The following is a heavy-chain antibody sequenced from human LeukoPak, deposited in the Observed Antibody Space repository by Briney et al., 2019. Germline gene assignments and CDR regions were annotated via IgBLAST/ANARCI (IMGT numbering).Heavy chain of an antibody. CDR1: GGSISSGGYS. D-gene: IGHD5-18*01. J-gene: IGHJ4*02. CDR2: IYHSGST. V-gene: IGHV4-30-2*01. CDR3: AREDSYGPFDY. Sequence: PSQTLSLTCAVSGGSISSGGYSWSWIRQPPGKGLEWIGYIYHSGSTYYNPSLKSRVTISVDRSKNQFSLKLSSVTAADTAVYYCAREDSYGPFDYWGRGTLVTVSS.